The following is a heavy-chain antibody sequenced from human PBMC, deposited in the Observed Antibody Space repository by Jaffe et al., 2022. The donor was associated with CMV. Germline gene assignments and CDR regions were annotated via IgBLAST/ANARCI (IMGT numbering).Heavy chain of an antibody. CDR1: GFTFDDYA. CDR3: AKDLRAAAGTFSPVVDRGFDY. J-gene: IGHJ4*02. D-gene: IGHD6-13*01. Sequence: EVQLVESGGGLVQPGRSLRLSCAASGFTFDDYAMHWVRQAPGKGLEWVSGISWNSGSIGYADSVKGRFTISRDNAKNSLYLQMNSLRAEDTALYYCAKDLRAAAGTFSPVVDRGFDYWGQGTLVTVSS. CDR2: ISWNSGSI. V-gene: IGHV3-9*01.